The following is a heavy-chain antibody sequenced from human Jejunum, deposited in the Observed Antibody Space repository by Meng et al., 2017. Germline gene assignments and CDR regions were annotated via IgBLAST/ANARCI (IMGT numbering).Heavy chain of an antibody. D-gene: IGHD1-14*01. V-gene: IGHV4-39*07. CDR1: GGSISSNDYF. CDR3: ARWTPTRTGYYFDY. Sequence: QLQLQESGPGLVNPSETLSLTCTVSGGSISSNDYFWGWIRQPPGKGLEWIASISYTGSTNYNPSLKSRVTISVDTSKNQFSLKVSSVTAADTAVYYCARWTPTRTGYYFDYWGQGTLVTVSS. CDR2: ISYTGST. J-gene: IGHJ4*02.